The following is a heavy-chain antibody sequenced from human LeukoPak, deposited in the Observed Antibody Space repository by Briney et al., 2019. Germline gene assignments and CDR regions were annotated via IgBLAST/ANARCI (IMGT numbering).Heavy chain of an antibody. CDR1: GFTFSSYS. D-gene: IGHD1-26*01. Sequence: GGSLRLSCAASGFTFSSYSMNWVRQAPGKELEWVSSISSSSSYIYYADSVKGRFTISRGNAKNSLYLQMNSLRAEDTAVYYCARRRYSGSYVGLDPWGQGTLVTVSS. CDR2: ISSSSSYI. CDR3: ARRRYSGSYVGLDP. V-gene: IGHV3-21*01. J-gene: IGHJ5*02.